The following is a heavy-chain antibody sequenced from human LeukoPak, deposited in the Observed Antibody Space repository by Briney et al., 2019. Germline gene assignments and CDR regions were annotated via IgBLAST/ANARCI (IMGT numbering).Heavy chain of an antibody. CDR3: TTRDY. V-gene: IGHV3-49*04. CDR2: IRSKAYGGTT. CDR1: GFTFGDYA. Sequence: GGSLRLSCTASGFTFGDYAMSWVRQAPGKGLEWVGFIRSKAYGGTTEYAASVKGRFTISRDDSKSIAYQQMNSLKTEDTAVYYCTTRDYWGQGTLVTVSS. J-gene: IGHJ4*02.